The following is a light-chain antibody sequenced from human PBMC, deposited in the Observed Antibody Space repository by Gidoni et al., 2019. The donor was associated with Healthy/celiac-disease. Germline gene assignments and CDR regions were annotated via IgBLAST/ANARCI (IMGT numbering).Light chain of an antibody. J-gene: IGKJ1*01. CDR1: QGVSSSY. CDR3: QQYGTSPWT. CDR2: GAS. Sequence: IVLPPSPGTLSVSPGERATLSCRASQGVSSSYLAWYQQKLGQAPRLLIYGASSRATGTPDRFGGSGSGTDFTLTISRLEPEDFAVYYWQQYGTSPWTFXQXTKVEIK. V-gene: IGKV3-20*01.